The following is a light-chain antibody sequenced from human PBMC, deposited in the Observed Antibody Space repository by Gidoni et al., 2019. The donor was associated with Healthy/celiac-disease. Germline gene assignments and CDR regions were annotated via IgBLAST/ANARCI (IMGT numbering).Light chain of an antibody. CDR1: RSNIGNNY. J-gene: IGLJ2*01. CDR2: NHN. Sequence: QSVLTQPTAVSAAPGQKVTISGSGSRSNIGNNYVSWYQQLPVTAHKLLISNHNKRPPGIPDPFSGAKSGTSATLGITGLQTGDEAVYYCGTWDSSLSSVVFGGGTKLTVL. CDR3: GTWDSSLSSVV. V-gene: IGLV1-51*01.